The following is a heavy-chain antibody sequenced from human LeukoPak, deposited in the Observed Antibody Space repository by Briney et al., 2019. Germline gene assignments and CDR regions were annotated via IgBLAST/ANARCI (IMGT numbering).Heavy chain of an antibody. J-gene: IGHJ6*02. CDR2: ISYAGSNK. Sequence: GGSLRHSCAASGFTFSSYGMHWVRQAPGKGLEWVAVISYAGSNKYYADSVKGRFTISRDNSKNTLYLQMNSLRAEDTAVYYCAKDRYSYDSSGYYYYYYGMDVWGQGTTVTVSS. CDR1: GFTFSSYG. V-gene: IGHV3-30*18. D-gene: IGHD3-22*01. CDR3: AKDRYSYDSSGYYYYYYGMDV.